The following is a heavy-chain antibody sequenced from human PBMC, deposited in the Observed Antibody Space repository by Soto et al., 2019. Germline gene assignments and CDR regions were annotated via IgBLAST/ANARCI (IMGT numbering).Heavy chain of an antibody. CDR1: GFTFSSYA. Sequence: GGSLRLSCAASGFTFSSYAMHWVRQAPGTGLEWVAVISYEGSNKYYADSVKGRFTISRDNSKNTLYLQMNSLRTEDTAVYYCARVLGGMATVPFDYWGQGALVTVSS. CDR3: ARVLGGMATVPFDY. V-gene: IGHV3-30-3*01. D-gene: IGHD4-4*01. J-gene: IGHJ4*02. CDR2: ISYEGSNK.